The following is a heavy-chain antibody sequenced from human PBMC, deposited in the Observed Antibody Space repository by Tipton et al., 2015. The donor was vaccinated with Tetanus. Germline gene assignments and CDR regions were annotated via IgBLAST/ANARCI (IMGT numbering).Heavy chain of an antibody. D-gene: IGHD3-22*01. J-gene: IGHJ3*01. CDR2: IYISGST. Sequence: TLSLTCNVSGGSLSSRYWSWIRQTAGKRLEWIGRIYISGSTDYNPSLKTRVSMSVGTSKNQFSLKLSSVTASDTAVYYCARGLSGFLFDAFDLWGQGMMVTVSS. CDR1: GGSLSSRY. CDR3: ARGLSGFLFDAFDL. V-gene: IGHV4-4*07.